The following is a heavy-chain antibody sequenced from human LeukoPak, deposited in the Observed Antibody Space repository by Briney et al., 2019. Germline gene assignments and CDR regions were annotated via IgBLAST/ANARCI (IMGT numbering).Heavy chain of an antibody. D-gene: IGHD1-26*01. CDR1: GFTFSSYA. CDR2: ISGSGGGT. Sequence: QPGGSLRLSCAASGFTFSSYAMSWVRQAPEKGPEWVSTISGSGGGTYYADSVKGRFTISRDDSKNTLYLQMNSLRAEDTAVYYCVKDLGRYRNNCFDYWGQGTLVTVSS. CDR3: VKDLGRYRNNCFDY. V-gene: IGHV3-23*01. J-gene: IGHJ4*02.